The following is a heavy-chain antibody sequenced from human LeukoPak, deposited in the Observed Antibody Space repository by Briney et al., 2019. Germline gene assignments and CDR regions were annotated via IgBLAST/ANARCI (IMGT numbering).Heavy chain of an antibody. D-gene: IGHD3-22*01. J-gene: IGHJ4*02. V-gene: IGHV3-11*04. CDR2: ISSSGSTI. Sequence: GGSLRLSCAASGFTFSDYYMSWIRQAPGKGLEWVSYISSSGSTIYYADSVKGRFTISRDNAKNSLYLQMNSQRAEDTAVYYCARYYDSSGYYLPGDYWGQGTLVTVSS. CDR3: ARYYDSSGYYLPGDY. CDR1: GFTFSDYY.